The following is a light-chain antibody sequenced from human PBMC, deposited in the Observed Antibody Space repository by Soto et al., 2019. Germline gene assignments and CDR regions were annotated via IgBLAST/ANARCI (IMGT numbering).Light chain of an antibody. CDR2: EVT. CDR1: SSDVGSYNY. CDR3: SSYTSSTSLV. V-gene: IGLV2-14*01. J-gene: IGLJ3*02. Sequence: QSALTQPASVSGSPGQSITISCTGTSSDVGSYNYVSWYQQHPGKAPKLMIFEVTYRPSGVSDRFSGSKSCNTASLTISGLHAEDEADYYCSSYTSSTSLVFGGGTKLTVL.